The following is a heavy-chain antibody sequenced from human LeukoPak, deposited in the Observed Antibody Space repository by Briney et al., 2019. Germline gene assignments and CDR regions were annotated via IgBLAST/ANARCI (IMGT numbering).Heavy chain of an antibody. CDR1: GYTFTSYG. J-gene: IGHJ5*02. V-gene: IGHV1-18*01. CDR2: ISAYNGNT. D-gene: IGHD6-6*01. CDR3: ARDRLSIAKPRGWFDP. Sequence: ASVKVSCKASGYTFTSYGISWVRQAPGQGLEWMGWISAYNGNTNYAQKLQGRVTMTTDTSTSTAYMELSRLRSDDTAVYYCARDRLSIAKPRGWFDPWGQGTLVTVSS.